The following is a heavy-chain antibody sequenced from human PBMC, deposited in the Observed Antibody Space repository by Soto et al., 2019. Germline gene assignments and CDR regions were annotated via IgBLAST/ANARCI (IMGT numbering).Heavy chain of an antibody. CDR3: ARENDDYYYGMDV. CDR1: GFTFSSYA. V-gene: IGHV3-30-3*01. Sequence: QVQLVESGGGVVQPGRSLRLYCAASGFTFSSYAMHWVRQAPGKGLEWVAVISYDGSNKYYADSVKGRFTISRDNSKNTLYLQMNSLRAEDTAVYYCARENDDYYYGMDVWGQGTTVTVSS. CDR2: ISYDGSNK. D-gene: IGHD1-1*01. J-gene: IGHJ6*02.